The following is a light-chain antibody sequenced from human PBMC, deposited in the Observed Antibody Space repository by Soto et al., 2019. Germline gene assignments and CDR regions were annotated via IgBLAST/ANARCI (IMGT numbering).Light chain of an antibody. V-gene: IGKV3-20*01. CDR3: QQYGSSPPWT. J-gene: IGKJ1*01. Sequence: EIVLTQSPGTLSLSPGERATLSCRASQSVSSSSLAWYQQRPGQAPRLLIYGASNRATGIPDRFSGSGSGTDFTLTISRLEPEDFAVYYCQQYGSSPPWTFGQGTKVDIK. CDR1: QSVSSSS. CDR2: GAS.